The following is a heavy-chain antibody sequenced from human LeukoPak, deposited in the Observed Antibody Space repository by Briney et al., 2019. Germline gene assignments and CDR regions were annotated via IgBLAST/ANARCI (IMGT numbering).Heavy chain of an antibody. J-gene: IGHJ4*02. D-gene: IGHD6-13*01. V-gene: IGHV3-7*01. CDR3: VRDSYTNTWHEEGRDF. CDR2: IQQDGSQK. Sequence: GRSLRLSRVASGFTFYNYWMTWGRQAPGKGLEWVANIQQDGSQKTYVDSVRGRFTISRDNAKNSLYLQMNSVRAEDTAVYYCVRDSYTNTWHEEGRDFWGQGALVTVSS. CDR1: GFTFYNYW.